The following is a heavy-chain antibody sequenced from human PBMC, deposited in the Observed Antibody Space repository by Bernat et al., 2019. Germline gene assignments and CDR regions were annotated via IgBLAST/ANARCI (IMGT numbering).Heavy chain of an antibody. CDR2: INSDGSST. J-gene: IGHJ4*02. V-gene: IGHV3-74*01. CDR3: ARDLSRAAGEYDY. D-gene: IGHD6-13*01. Sequence: EVQLVESGGGLVQPGGSLRLSCAASGFTFSSYWMHWVRQTPGKGLVWFSRINSDGSSTSYADSVKGRFTISRDNAKNTLYLQMNSLRAEDTAVYYCARDLSRAAGEYDYWGQGTLVTVSS. CDR1: GFTFSSYW.